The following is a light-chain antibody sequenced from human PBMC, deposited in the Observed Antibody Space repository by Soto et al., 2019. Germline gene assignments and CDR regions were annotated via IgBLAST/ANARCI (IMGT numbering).Light chain of an antibody. CDR2: GAS. Sequence: EIVLTQSPGTLSLSPGERATLSCRASQSVSSSYLAWYQQKPGQAPRLLIYGASSRATGIPDRFSGCGSGTDFSLTISRLAPEDVAVYNWQQYGCSLPWMLVQGTTLEIK. J-gene: IGKJ1*01. CDR3: QQYGCSLPWM. V-gene: IGKV3-20*01. CDR1: QSVSSSY.